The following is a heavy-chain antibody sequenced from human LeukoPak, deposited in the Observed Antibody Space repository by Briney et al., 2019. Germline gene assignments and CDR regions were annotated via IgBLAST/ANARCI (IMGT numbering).Heavy chain of an antibody. Sequence: GGSLRLSCAAPGFIFSSYEMNWVRQAPGRGLEWVSYISTSDSTMYYADSVKGRFTISRDNAKNSLYLERDILIVEASVSYYVARDLGTHGGYVDPSGEATLVT. D-gene: IGHD5-12*01. CDR2: ISTSDSTM. CDR1: GFIFSSYE. CDR3: ARDLGTHGGYVDP. J-gene: IGHJ5*02. V-gene: IGHV3-48*03.